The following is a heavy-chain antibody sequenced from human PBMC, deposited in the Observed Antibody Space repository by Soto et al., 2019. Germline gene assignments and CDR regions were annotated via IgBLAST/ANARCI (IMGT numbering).Heavy chain of an antibody. CDR1: GGSISSGGYY. J-gene: IGHJ3*02. D-gene: IGHD3-10*01. CDR2: IYYSGST. V-gene: IGHV4-31*03. Sequence: PSETLALTCTVYGGSISSGGYYWSWIRQHPGKGLEWIGYIYYSGSTYYNPSLKSRVTISVDTSKNQFSLKLSSVTAADTAVYYCARALRITMAPGAFDIWGQGTMVTVSS. CDR3: ARALRITMAPGAFDI.